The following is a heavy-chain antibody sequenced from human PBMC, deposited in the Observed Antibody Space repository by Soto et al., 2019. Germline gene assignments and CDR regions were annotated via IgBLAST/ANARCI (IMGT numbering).Heavy chain of an antibody. CDR1: GYNFTNFW. CDR2: VYPGDSET. Sequence: GESLKISCQGPGYNFTNFWIGWVRQMHGKGLEWMGIVYPGDSETRYSPSFQGQVTISADKSITTVYLQWNSLKASDTAIYYCARQKQDDYNNYYYYQYMDVWGKGTTVTVSS. CDR3: ARQKQDDYNNYYYYQYMDV. D-gene: IGHD4-4*01. J-gene: IGHJ6*03. V-gene: IGHV5-51*01.